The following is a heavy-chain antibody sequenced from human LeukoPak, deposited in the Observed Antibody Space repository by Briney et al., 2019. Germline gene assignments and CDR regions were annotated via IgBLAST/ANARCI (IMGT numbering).Heavy chain of an antibody. D-gene: IGHD2-21*01. V-gene: IGHV4-61*01. CDR2: IYYSGST. CDR1: GGSISSSSYY. J-gene: IGHJ3*02. Sequence: SETLYLTCTPSGGSISSSSYYWGWIRQPPGKGLEWIGYIYYSGSTNYNPSLKSRVTISVDTSKNQFSLKLSSVTAADTALYYCSREGPLFAFDIWGQGTMVTVSS. CDR3: SREGPLFAFDI.